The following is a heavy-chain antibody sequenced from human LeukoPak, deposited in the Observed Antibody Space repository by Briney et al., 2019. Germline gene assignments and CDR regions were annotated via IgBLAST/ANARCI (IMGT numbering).Heavy chain of an antibody. Sequence: GGSLRLSCAASGFTFDSYATSWVRQAPGRGLDWVSTTSGSGGSTYYADSVEGRFTISRDNFKNMLFLQMNSLRAEDTAVYYCAKPIWSGYYEAFDIWGQGTMVTVSS. D-gene: IGHD3-3*01. CDR2: TSGSGGST. CDR1: GFTFDSYA. V-gene: IGHV3-23*01. CDR3: AKPIWSGYYEAFDI. J-gene: IGHJ3*02.